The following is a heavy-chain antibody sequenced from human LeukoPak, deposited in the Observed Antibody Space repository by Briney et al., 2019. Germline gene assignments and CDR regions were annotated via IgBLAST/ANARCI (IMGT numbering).Heavy chain of an antibody. V-gene: IGHV1-18*01. CDR2: ISAYNGNT. CDR1: GYTFTSYG. J-gene: IGHJ6*03. D-gene: IGHD6-19*01. Sequence: ASVKVSCKASGYTFTSYGISWVRQAPGQGLEWMGRISAYNGNTNYAQKLQGRVTMTTDTSTSTAYMELRSLRSDDTAVYYCARLIVAGHYYYYMDVWGKGTTVTVSS. CDR3: ARLIVAGHYYYYMDV.